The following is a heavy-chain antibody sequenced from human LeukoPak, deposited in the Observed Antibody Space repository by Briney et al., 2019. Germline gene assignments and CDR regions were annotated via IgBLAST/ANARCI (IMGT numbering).Heavy chain of an antibody. CDR1: GFPFNAYW. V-gene: IGHV3-7*03. CDR2: IRQDGDTK. D-gene: IGHD6-13*01. CDR3: ARSLPYGTTWYGRSDF. J-gene: IGHJ4*02. Sequence: GGSLRLSCAASGFPFNAYWMTWVRQAPGKGLEWVANIRQDGDTKYHVDSVKGRFTISRDNAMNSLYLQMNSLRAEDTAIYYCARSLPYGTTWYGRSDFWGQGTLVTVSS.